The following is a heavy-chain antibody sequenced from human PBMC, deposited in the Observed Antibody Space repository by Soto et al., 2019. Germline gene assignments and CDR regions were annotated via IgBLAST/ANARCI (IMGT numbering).Heavy chain of an antibody. D-gene: IGHD6-13*01. CDR2: IYYSGST. J-gene: IGHJ6*02. CDR3: ARPTYFYSSSWYSGMDV. CDR1: GGSISSSSYY. V-gene: IGHV4-39*01. Sequence: QLQLQESGPGLVKPSETLSLTCTVSGGSISSSSYYWGWIRQPPGKGLEWIGSIYYSGSTYYNPSLKSRVTISVDTSKNQFSLKLSSVTAADTAVYYCARPTYFYSSSWYSGMDVWGQGTTVTVSS.